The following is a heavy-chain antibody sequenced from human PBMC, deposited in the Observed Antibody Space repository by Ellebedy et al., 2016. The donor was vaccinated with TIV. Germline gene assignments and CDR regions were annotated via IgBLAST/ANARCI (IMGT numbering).Heavy chain of an antibody. Sequence: ASVKVSCKASGYSFRNYGISWVRQAPGQGLEWMGWISPYDGNTHYTEKFQGRVTMTTDTSTSTAYMELRSLRSEDTAVYHCARDSGDYGPDYWGQGTLVTVSA. D-gene: IGHD4-17*01. CDR3: ARDSGDYGPDY. CDR2: ISPYDGNT. J-gene: IGHJ4*02. V-gene: IGHV1-18*01. CDR1: GYSFRNYG.